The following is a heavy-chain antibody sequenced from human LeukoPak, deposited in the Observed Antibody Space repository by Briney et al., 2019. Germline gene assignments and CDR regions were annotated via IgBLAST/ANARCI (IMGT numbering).Heavy chain of an antibody. CDR2: ISGSGGST. CDR3: AKGRGQIDSSGYYYLGAFDL. V-gene: IGHV3-23*01. J-gene: IGHJ3*01. Sequence: GGSLRLSCAASGFTFITYAMTWVRQAPGKGLEWVSVISGSGGSTYYAGSVEGRFAISRDNPKYTLYLQMNSLRAEDTAVYYCAKGRGQIDSSGYYYLGAFDLWGQGTMVTVSS. D-gene: IGHD3-22*01. CDR1: GFTFITYA.